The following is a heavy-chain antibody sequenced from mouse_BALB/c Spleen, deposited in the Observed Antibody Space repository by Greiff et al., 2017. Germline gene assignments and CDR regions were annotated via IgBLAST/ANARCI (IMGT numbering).Heavy chain of an antibody. Sequence: EVKVVESGGGLVKPGGSLKLSCAASGFTFSSYAMSWVRQSPEKRLEWVAEISSGGSYTYYPDTVTGRFTISRDNAKNTLYLEMSSLRSEDTAMYYCAREITTVDAMDYWGQGTSVTVSS. CDR3: AREITTVDAMDY. CDR1: GFTFSSYA. CDR2: ISSGGSYT. D-gene: IGHD1-1*01. J-gene: IGHJ4*01. V-gene: IGHV5-9-4*01.